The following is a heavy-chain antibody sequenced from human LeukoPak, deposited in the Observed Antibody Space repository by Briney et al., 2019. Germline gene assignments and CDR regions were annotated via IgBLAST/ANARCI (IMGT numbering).Heavy chain of an antibody. Sequence: ASVKVPCKASGYTFTGYYMHWVRQAPGQGLEWMGWINPNSGGTNYAQKFQGRVTMTRDTSISTAYMELSRLRSEDTAVYYCARAGWLQYYYFDYWGQGTLVTVSS. CDR3: ARAGWLQYYYFDY. CDR2: INPNSGGT. D-gene: IGHD5-24*01. CDR1: GYTFTGYY. V-gene: IGHV1-2*02. J-gene: IGHJ4*02.